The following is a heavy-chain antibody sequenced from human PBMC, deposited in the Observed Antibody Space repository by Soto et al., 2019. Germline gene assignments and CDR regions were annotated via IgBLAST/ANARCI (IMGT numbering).Heavy chain of an antibody. CDR1: GFTFSSYW. J-gene: IGHJ4*02. CDR3: VGGTGY. Sequence: EVQVVEFGGGLVQPGGSLRLSCAGSGFTFSSYWMYWARQAPGKGLVWVSRINSDGSSTNYADSVKGRFTISRDNAKNTVHLQMNSLRAEATAVYYCVGGTGYWGQGTLVTVSS. V-gene: IGHV3-74*01. D-gene: IGHD1-1*01. CDR2: INSDGSST.